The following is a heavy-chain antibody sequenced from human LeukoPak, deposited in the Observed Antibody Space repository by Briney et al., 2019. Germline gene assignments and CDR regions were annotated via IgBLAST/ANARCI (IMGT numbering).Heavy chain of an antibody. Sequence: QPGGSLRLSCAASGFDFKTYEMNWARQAPGKGLEWISYISGRNIINYADSVKGRFTISRDNTKNSLYLQMNSLRAEDTAVYYCASELWFGESNALDTWGQGTEVTVSS. V-gene: IGHV3-48*03. CDR2: ISGRNII. CDR1: GFDFKTYE. CDR3: ASELWFGESNALDT. J-gene: IGHJ3*02. D-gene: IGHD3-10*01.